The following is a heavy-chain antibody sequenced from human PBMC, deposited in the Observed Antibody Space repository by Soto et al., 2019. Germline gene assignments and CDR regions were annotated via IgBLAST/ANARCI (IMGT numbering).Heavy chain of an antibody. CDR2: ISGSGDST. D-gene: IGHD2-21*01. Sequence: GGSLRLSCAASGFTFRGYAMSWVRQAPGKGPEWVSGISGSGDSTYHAKSVKGRFIISRDNSKNTLYLEINSLRAEDTAVYYCAKAYGASHSPFDCWGQGTLVTVSS. V-gene: IGHV3-23*01. CDR3: AKAYGASHSPFDC. CDR1: GFTFRGYA. J-gene: IGHJ4*02.